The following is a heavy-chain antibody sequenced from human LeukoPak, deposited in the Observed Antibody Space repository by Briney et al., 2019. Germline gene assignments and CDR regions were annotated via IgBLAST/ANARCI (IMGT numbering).Heavy chain of an antibody. D-gene: IGHD3-10*01. V-gene: IGHV3-66*01. Sequence: GGSLRLSCAASGFTVSSNYMSWVRQAPGKGLEWVSVIYSGGSTYYADSVKGRFTISRDHSKNTVYLQMSSLRAEDTAIYYCARTYYYGSGRRHRFDPWGQGTLVIVSS. CDR1: GFTVSSNY. J-gene: IGHJ5*02. CDR3: ARTYYYGSGRRHRFDP. CDR2: IYSGGST.